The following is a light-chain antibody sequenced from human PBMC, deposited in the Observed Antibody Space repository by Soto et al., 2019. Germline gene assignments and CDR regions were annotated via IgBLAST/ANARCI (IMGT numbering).Light chain of an antibody. CDR1: ESIIGW. V-gene: IGKV1-5*01. CDR3: HQYKSISFT. J-gene: IGKJ4*01. CDR2: DAS. Sequence: EIQMTQSPSTLSASVGDRVTITCRASESIIGWVAWYQQKPGKAPNLLIYDASTLESGVPSRFSGSESGTEFTLTINGLQPDDFATYYCHQYKSISFTFGGGTKVEIK.